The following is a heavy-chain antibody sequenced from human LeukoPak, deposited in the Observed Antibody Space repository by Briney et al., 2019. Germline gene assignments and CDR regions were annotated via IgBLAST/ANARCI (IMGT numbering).Heavy chain of an antibody. CDR3: ARGFSSGWFFDC. V-gene: IGHV3-23*01. Sequence: PGGSLRLSWAASGFTFSSYAMSWVRQAPGKGLEWVSAISGSGGSTYYADSVKGRFTISRDNAKNTLYLQMNSLRAEDTAVYYCARGFSSGWFFDCWGQGTLVTVSS. CDR2: ISGSGGST. CDR1: GFTFSSYA. J-gene: IGHJ4*02. D-gene: IGHD6-19*01.